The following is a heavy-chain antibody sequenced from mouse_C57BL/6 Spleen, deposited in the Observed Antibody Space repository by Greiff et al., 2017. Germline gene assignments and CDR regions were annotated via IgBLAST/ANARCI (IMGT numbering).Heavy chain of an antibody. CDR1: GYTFTDYY. CDR2: INPNNGGT. J-gene: IGHJ3*01. D-gene: IGHD1-1*01. V-gene: IGHV1-26*01. CDR3: AREGIYYYGSSSFAY. Sequence: VQLQQSGPELVKPGASVKISCKASGYTFTDYYVNWVKQSHGKSLEWIGDINPNNGGTSYNQKFKGKATLTVDKSSSTAYMELRSLTSEDSAVYYCAREGIYYYGSSSFAYWGQGTLVTVSA.